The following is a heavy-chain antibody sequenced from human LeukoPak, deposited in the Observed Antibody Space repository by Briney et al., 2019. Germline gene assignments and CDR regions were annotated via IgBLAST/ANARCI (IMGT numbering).Heavy chain of an antibody. CDR3: TRGLVRGVDY. D-gene: IGHD3-10*01. CDR1: GFTFSSYW. Sequence: GGSLRLSCAASGFTFSSYWMHWVRQAPGKGLVWVSRINRDGSSTNYADSVKGRFTISRDDAKNTLYLQMNSLRAEDTAAYYCTRGLVRGVDYWGQGTLVTVSS. J-gene: IGHJ4*02. V-gene: IGHV3-74*01. CDR2: INRDGSST.